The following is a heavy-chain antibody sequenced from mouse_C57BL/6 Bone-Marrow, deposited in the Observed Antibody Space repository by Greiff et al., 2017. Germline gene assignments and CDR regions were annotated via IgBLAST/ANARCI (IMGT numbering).Heavy chain of an antibody. CDR3: AREVYYGNSYYFDY. CDR1: GYTFTDYY. Sequence: VQLQQSGPELVKPGASVKISCKASGYTFTDYYINWVKQRPGQGLEWIGWIFPGSGSTYYNEKFKGKATLTVDKSSSTAYMLLSSLTSEDSAVYFCAREVYYGNSYYFDYWGQGTTLTVSS. V-gene: IGHV1-75*01. D-gene: IGHD2-1*01. CDR2: IFPGSGST. J-gene: IGHJ2*01.